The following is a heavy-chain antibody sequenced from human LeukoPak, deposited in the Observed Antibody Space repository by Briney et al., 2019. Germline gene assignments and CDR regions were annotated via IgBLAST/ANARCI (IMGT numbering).Heavy chain of an antibody. Sequence: ASVKVSCKASGGTFSSYTISWVRQAPGQGLEWMGRIIPILGIANYAQKFQGRVTITAGKSTSTAYMELSSLRSEDTAVYYCARDRDAEYNHDRASYWFDPWGQGTLVTVSS. D-gene: IGHD1-1*01. V-gene: IGHV1-69*04. J-gene: IGHJ5*02. CDR3: ARDRDAEYNHDRASYWFDP. CDR1: GGTFSSYT. CDR2: IIPILGIA.